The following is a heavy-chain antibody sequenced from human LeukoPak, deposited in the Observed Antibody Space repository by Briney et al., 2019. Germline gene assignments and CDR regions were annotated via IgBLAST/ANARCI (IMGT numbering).Heavy chain of an antibody. CDR3: ARDADYYDSSGYYSQDY. J-gene: IGHJ4*02. CDR2: ISSSSSYI. V-gene: IGHV3-21*01. D-gene: IGHD3-22*01. Sequence: GGSLRLSCAASGFTFSSYSMNWVRQAPGKGLEWVSSISSSSSYIYYADSVKGRFTISRDNAKNSLYLQMNSLRAEDTAVYYCARDADYYDSSGYYSQDYWGQGTLVTVSS. CDR1: GFTFSSYS.